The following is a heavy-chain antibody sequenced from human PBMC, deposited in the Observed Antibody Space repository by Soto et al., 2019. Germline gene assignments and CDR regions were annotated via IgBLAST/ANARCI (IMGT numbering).Heavy chain of an antibody. V-gene: IGHV3-74*01. CDR2: ISSDGSIT. Sequence: GGSLRLSCAASGFTFSSYWMYWVRQAPGKGLVWVSRISSDGSITSYADSVKGRFTISRDDAKNTLYLQMNSLRAEDTAVYYCARGETYYDILTGYRNWFDPWGQGTLVTVSS. J-gene: IGHJ5*02. D-gene: IGHD3-9*01. CDR1: GFTFSSYW. CDR3: ARGETYYDILTGYRNWFDP.